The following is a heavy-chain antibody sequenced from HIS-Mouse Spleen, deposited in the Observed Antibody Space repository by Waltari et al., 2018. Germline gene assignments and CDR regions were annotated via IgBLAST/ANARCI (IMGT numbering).Heavy chain of an antibody. V-gene: IGHV4-39*07. D-gene: IGHD6-13*01. CDR2: IYYSGST. CDR3: AREIPYSSSWYDWYFDL. Sequence: QLQLQELGPGLVKPSETLSLTCTVSGGPISSSSYDRGWIRQPPGKGLEWIGSIYYSGSTYYNPSLKSRVTISVDTSKNQFSLKLSSVTAADTAVYYCAREIPYSSSWYDWYFDLWGRGTLVTVSS. J-gene: IGHJ2*01. CDR1: GGPISSSSYD.